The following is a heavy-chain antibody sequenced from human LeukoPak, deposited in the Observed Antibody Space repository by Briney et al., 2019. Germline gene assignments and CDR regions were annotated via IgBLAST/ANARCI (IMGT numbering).Heavy chain of an antibody. D-gene: IGHD3-16*01. CDR2: IYTSGATNYNT. CDR1: SGSISSYY. Sequence: SETLSLTCTVSSGSISSYYWTWIRQPAGKGLEWIGRIYTSGATNYNTNYNPSLKSRVTMSIDTSKNQFSLNLSSVTAADTAVYYCAARRGADWYFDLWGRGTLVTVSS. J-gene: IGHJ2*01. CDR3: AARRGADWYFDL. V-gene: IGHV4-4*07.